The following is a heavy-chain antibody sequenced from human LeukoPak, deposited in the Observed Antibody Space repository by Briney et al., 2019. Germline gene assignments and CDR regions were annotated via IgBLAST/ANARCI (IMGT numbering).Heavy chain of an antibody. CDR1: GYTFTGYY. CDR3: ARGIVVVTAIPSWFDP. J-gene: IGHJ5*02. Sequence: ASVKVSCKASGYTFTGYYMLWVRQAPGQGLEWMGWINPNSGGTNYAQKFQGRVTMTRDTSISTAYMELSRLRSDDTAVYYCARGIVVVTAIPSWFDPWGQGTLVTVSS. D-gene: IGHD2-21*02. CDR2: INPNSGGT. V-gene: IGHV1-2*02.